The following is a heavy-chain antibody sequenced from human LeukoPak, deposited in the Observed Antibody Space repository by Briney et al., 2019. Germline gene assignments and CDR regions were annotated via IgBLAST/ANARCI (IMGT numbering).Heavy chain of an antibody. Sequence: GGSLRLSCAASGFTFSDYYMSWIRQAPGKGLEGVSYISSSGSTIYYADSVKGRFTISRDNSKNTLYLQMNSLRAEDTAVYYCAKVSGKQQLNGLEVWGQGTTVTVSS. J-gene: IGHJ6*02. CDR2: ISSSGSTI. CDR3: AKVSGKQQLNGLEV. V-gene: IGHV3-11*01. CDR1: GFTFSDYY. D-gene: IGHD6-13*01.